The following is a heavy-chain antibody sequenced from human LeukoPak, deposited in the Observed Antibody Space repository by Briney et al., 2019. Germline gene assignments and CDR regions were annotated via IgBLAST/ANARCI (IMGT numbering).Heavy chain of an antibody. CDR2: ISGSSGAT. Sequence: GGSLRLSCGASGFTFSSYTMSWVRQAPGKGLEWVATISGSSGATYYADSVKGRFTISRDNAKNSLYLQMDSLRAEDTAVYYCTTVLSRWRFDYWGQGTLVTVSS. J-gene: IGHJ4*02. CDR3: TTVLSRWRFDY. CDR1: GFTFSSYT. V-gene: IGHV3-21*01. D-gene: IGHD4-23*01.